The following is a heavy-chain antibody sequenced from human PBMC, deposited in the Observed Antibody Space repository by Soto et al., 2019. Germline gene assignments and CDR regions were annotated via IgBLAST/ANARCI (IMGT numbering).Heavy chain of an antibody. CDR2: ISYDGTNK. CDR1: GFIFSSSG. V-gene: IGHV3-30*18. Sequence: QVQLVESGGGVVQPGRSLRLSCAASGFIFSSSGMHWVRQAPGKGLEWLALISYDGTNKYYADSVKGRFTISRDNSKNTLYLQMSSLRADDTAVYYCAKWRGSYGIYYYYGMDVWGQGTTVTVSS. CDR3: AKWRGSYGIYYYYGMDV. J-gene: IGHJ6*02. D-gene: IGHD5-18*01.